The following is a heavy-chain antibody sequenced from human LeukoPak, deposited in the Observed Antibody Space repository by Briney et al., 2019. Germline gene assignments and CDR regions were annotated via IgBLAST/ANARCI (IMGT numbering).Heavy chain of an antibody. V-gene: IGHV3-13*04. CDR1: GFTFSSYD. CDR2: IGTAGDT. J-gene: IGHJ3*02. CDR3: ARGFSDAFDI. Sequence: PGGSLRLSCAASGFTFSSYDMHWVRQAPGKGLEWVSAIGTAGDTYYPGYVKGRFTISRENAKNSLYLQVNSLRAGDTAVYYCARGFSDAFDIWGQGTMVTVSS.